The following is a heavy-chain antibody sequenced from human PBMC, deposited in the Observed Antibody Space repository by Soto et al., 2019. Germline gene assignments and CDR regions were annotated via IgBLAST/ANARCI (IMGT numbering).Heavy chain of an antibody. CDR2: ISAGGST. Sequence: EVQLLDSGGGLVQPGGSLRLSCTASGFTFSDYAMSWVRQPPGKGLEWASVISAGGSTYYADSVKGRFTVSRANSKNTLYLQMNSLRAEDTAVYYCANVPIWCSSTSCYTEGFDYWGQGTLVTVSS. V-gene: IGHV3-23*01. CDR1: GFTFSDYA. D-gene: IGHD2-2*02. CDR3: ANVPIWCSSTSCYTEGFDY. J-gene: IGHJ4*02.